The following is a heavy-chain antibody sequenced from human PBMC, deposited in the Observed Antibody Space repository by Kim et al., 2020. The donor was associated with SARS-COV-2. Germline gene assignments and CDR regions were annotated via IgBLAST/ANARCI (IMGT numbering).Heavy chain of an antibody. CDR3: AKDPMYSSSWYVIYYGM. J-gene: IGHJ6*01. CDR1: GFTFSSYG. V-gene: IGHV3-30*18. CDR2: ISYDGSNK. Sequence: GGSLRLSCAASGFTFSSYGMHWVRQAPGKGLEWVAVISYDGSNKYYADSVKGRSTISRDNSKNTLYLQMNSLRAEDTAVYYCAKDPMYSSSWYVIYYGM. D-gene: IGHD6-13*01.